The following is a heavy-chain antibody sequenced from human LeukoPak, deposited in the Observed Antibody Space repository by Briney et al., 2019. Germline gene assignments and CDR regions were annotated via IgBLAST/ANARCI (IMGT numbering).Heavy chain of an antibody. CDR3: AKAIVGARVFDC. CDR2: ISGSGGST. CDR1: GFTFSSYA. J-gene: IGHJ4*02. D-gene: IGHD1-26*01. Sequence: QPGRSLRLSCAASGFTFSSYAMSWFRQAPGKGLEWVSTISGSGGSTYYADSVKGRFTISGDNSKNTLYLQMNSLRAEDTAVYYCAKAIVGARVFDCWGQGTLVTVSS. V-gene: IGHV3-23*01.